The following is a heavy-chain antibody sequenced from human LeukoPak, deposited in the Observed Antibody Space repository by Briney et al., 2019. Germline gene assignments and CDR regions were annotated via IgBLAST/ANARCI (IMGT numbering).Heavy chain of an antibody. J-gene: IGHJ5*02. CDR2: IYHSGST. Sequence: SETLSLTCAVSGGSISSGGYSWSWIRQPPGKGLEWIGYIYHSGSTYYNPSLKSRVTISVDTSKNQFSLKLSSVTAADTAVYYCASGSSGRNWFDPWGQGTLVTVSS. V-gene: IGHV4-30-2*01. CDR3: ASGSSGRNWFDP. D-gene: IGHD3-22*01. CDR1: GGSISSGGYS.